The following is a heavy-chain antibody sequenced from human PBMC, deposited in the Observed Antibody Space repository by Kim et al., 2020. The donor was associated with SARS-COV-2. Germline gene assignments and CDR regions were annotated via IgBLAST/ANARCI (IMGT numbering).Heavy chain of an antibody. CDR2: IYYSGGT. J-gene: IGHJ3*02. Sequence: SETLSLTCTVSGGSISSSSYYWGWIRQPPGKGLEWIGSIYYSGGTYYNPSLKSRVTISVDTSKNQFSLKLSSVTAADTAVYYCASGSSGYYLYDAFDIWGQGTMVTVSS. CDR3: ASGSSGYYLYDAFDI. CDR1: GGSISSSSYY. V-gene: IGHV4-39*01. D-gene: IGHD3-22*01.